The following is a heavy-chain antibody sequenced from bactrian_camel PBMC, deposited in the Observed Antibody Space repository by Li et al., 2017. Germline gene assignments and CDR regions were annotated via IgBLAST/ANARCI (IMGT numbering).Heavy chain of an antibody. CDR1: AVFYSRLC. CDR2: IYTGGGDT. J-gene: IGHJ4*01. V-gene: IGHV3S6*01. D-gene: IGHD1*01. Sequence: QVQLVESGGGSGQVGGSLTLSCEAPAVFYSRLCIAWFRQVPGKEREGVARIYTGGGDTYYADSVKGRFTVTQDLFRNTVYLQMNSLKPEDTGMYYCAADCSGEYCHRAPCDYWGQGTQVTVS. CDR3: AADCSGEYCHRAPCDY.